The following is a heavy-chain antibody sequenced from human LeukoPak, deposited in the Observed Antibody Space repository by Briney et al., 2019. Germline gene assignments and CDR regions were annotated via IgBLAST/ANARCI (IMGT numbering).Heavy chain of an antibody. CDR2: IYYSGST. CDR3: AAGGFGGKYGMDV. Sequence: SETLSLTCTVSGGSISSYYWSWIRQPPGKGLEWIGYIYYSGSTNYNPSLKSRVTISVDTSKNQFSLKLSSVTAADTAVYYCAAGGFGGKYGMDVWGQGTTVTVSS. CDR1: GGSISSYY. J-gene: IGHJ6*02. D-gene: IGHD3-10*01. V-gene: IGHV4-59*08.